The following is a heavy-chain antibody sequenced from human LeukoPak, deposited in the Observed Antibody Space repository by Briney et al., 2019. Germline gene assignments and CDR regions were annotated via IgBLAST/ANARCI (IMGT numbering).Heavy chain of an antibody. V-gene: IGHV4-34*01. Sequence: SETLSLTCAVYGGSFSGYYWSWIRQPPGKGLEWIGEINHSGSTNYNPSLKSRVTISVDTSKDQFSLKLSSVTAADTAVYYCAXGIWGSYRYPRHDAFDIWGQGTMVTVSS. CDR1: GGSFSGYY. CDR2: INHSGST. J-gene: IGHJ3*02. CDR3: AXGIWGSYRYPRHDAFDI. D-gene: IGHD3-16*02.